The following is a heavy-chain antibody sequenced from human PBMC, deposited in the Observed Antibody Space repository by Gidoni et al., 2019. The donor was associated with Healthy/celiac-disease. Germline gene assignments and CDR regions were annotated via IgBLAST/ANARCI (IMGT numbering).Heavy chain of an antibody. D-gene: IGHD6-6*01. Sequence: EVQLVESGGGLVKPGGSLRLSCAASGFTFSSYSMNWVRQAPGKGLEWVSSISSSSSYIYYADSVKGRFTISRDNAKNSLYLQMNSLRAEDTAVYYCARRLAARPFYYGMDVWGQGTTVTVSS. J-gene: IGHJ6*02. CDR2: ISSSSSYI. V-gene: IGHV3-21*01. CDR1: GFTFSSYS. CDR3: ARRLAARPFYYGMDV.